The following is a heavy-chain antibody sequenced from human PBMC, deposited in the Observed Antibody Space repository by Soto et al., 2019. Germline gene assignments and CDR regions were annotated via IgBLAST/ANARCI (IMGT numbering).Heavy chain of an antibody. Sequence: GASVKVSCKASGYTFINYYIHWVRQATGQGLEWMGWMNPNSGNTGYAQKFQGRVTMTRNTSISTAYMELSSLRSEDTAVYYCARVPCSGGSCYSYSALQIIYYYYYMDVWGKGTTVTVSS. CDR1: GYTFINYY. J-gene: IGHJ6*03. CDR3: ARVPCSGGSCYSYSALQIIYYYYYMDV. CDR2: MNPNSGNT. D-gene: IGHD2-15*01. V-gene: IGHV1-8*02.